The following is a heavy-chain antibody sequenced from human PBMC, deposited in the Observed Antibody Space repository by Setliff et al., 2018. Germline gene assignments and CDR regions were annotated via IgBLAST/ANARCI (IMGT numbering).Heavy chain of an antibody. Sequence: SETLSLTCTVSGDSISSRRNYWGWFRQPAGKELEWIGQIYTSWSTSYSPSLKSRVTISADTSKNQFSLQLSSVTATDTAVYYCARGRLLYDGDSHYFDNWGQGTLVTVSS. CDR1: GDSISSRRNY. J-gene: IGHJ4*02. CDR2: IYTSWST. D-gene: IGHD4-17*01. CDR3: ARGRLLYDGDSHYFDN. V-gene: IGHV4-61*09.